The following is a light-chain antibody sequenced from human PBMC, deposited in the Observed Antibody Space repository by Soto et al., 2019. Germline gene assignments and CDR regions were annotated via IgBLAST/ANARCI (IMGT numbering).Light chain of an antibody. CDR3: AAWDDSLSVV. CDR1: SSDVGGYNY. Sequence: QSALTQPRSVSGSPGQSVTISCTGTSSDVGGYNYVSWYQQHPGKAPKLMIYDVSKRPSGVPDRFSGSKSGNTASLTISGLQAEDEADYYCAAWDDSLSVVFGGGTQLTVL. V-gene: IGLV2-11*01. J-gene: IGLJ2*01. CDR2: DVS.